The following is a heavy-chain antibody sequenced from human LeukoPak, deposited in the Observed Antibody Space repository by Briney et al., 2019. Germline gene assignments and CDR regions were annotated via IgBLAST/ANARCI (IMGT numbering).Heavy chain of an antibody. CDR2: LRGGDDST. V-gene: IGHV3-23*01. CDR1: GFIITSYV. J-gene: IGHJ4*02. D-gene: IGHD2-15*01. Sequence: PGGSLRLSSTASGFIITSYVTSWVRRAPGKELEWISSLRGGDDSTNYADSVKGRFAISTDNFKNTVYLQMNTLTVDDTALYYCASRSGHWDFWGPGTLVTVSS. CDR3: ASRSGHWDF.